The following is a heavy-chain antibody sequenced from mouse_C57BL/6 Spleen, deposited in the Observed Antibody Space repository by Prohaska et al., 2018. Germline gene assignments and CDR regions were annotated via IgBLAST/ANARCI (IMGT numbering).Heavy chain of an antibody. J-gene: IGHJ3*01. CDR2: INTYSGVP. V-gene: IGHV9-3*01. CDR3: ARGDDYDI. D-gene: IGHD2-4*01. Sequence: GKGLKWMGWINTYSGVPTYADDFKGRFAFSLETSASTAYLQINNLKNEDTATYFCARGDDYDIGGQGTLVTVSA.